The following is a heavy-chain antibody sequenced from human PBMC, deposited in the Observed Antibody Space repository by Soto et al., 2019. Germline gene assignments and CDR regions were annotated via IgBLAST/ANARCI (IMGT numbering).Heavy chain of an antibody. CDR1: GFTFSSYA. D-gene: IGHD5-12*01. V-gene: IGHV3-23*01. CDR2: ISGTGGST. CDR3: AKIGHSGYGLYYYHYMDV. Sequence: GGSLRLSCAASGFTFSSYAMSWVRQAPGKGLEWVSAISGTGGSTYFADSVKGRFTVSRDNSKNTLYLQMNSLRAEDTAVYYCAKIGHSGYGLYYYHYMDVWGKGTTVTVSS. J-gene: IGHJ6*03.